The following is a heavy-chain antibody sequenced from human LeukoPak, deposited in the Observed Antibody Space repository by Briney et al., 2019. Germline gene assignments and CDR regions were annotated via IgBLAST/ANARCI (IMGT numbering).Heavy chain of an antibody. J-gene: IGHJ5*02. CDR3: AREIVGTHKSRFDP. V-gene: IGHV3-7*03. CDR1: GFTFSGRW. Sequence: GGSLRLSCAASGFTFSGRWMSWLRQAPGKGLEWVANINQDGTDKYYVDSVKGRFTISRDNAKNSLYLQMDSLRAEDTAVYYCAREIVGTHKSRFDPWGQGTLVTVSS. CDR2: INQDGTDK. D-gene: IGHD1-26*01.